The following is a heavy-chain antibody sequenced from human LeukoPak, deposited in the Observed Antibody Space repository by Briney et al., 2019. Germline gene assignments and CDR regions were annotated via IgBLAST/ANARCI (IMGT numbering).Heavy chain of an antibody. V-gene: IGHV4-34*01. CDR3: ARLGSRVL. D-gene: IGHD1-26*01. J-gene: IGHJ4*02. CDR1: GGSFSGYY. CDR2: TNHSGYT. Sequence: SETLSLTCALYGGSFSGYYWSWIRQSPGKGLEWIGQTNHSGYTNYKPSLKSRVTMSVDTSKNQFSLKLISMTAADTAVYYCARLGSRVLWGQGTLVTVSS.